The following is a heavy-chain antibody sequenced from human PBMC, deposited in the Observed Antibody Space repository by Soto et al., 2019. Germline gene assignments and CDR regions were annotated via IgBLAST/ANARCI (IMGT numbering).Heavy chain of an antibody. Sequence: SVKVSCKASGGTFSSYAISWVRQAPGQGLEWMGGIIPIFGTANYAQKFQGRVTITADESTSTAYMELSSLRSEDTAVYYCARTEAPTTVNPFDYWGQGTLVTVSS. V-gene: IGHV1-69*13. D-gene: IGHD4-4*01. CDR2: IIPIFGTA. CDR1: GGTFSSYA. J-gene: IGHJ4*02. CDR3: ARTEAPTTVNPFDY.